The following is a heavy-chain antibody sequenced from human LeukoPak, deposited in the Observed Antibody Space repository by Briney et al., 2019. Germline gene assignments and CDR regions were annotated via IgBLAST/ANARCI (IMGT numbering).Heavy chain of an antibody. CDR3: AGSSTSPDDWFDP. J-gene: IGHJ5*02. CDR1: GGTFSSYA. Sequence: ASVKVSCKASGGTFSSYAISWVRQAPGQGLEWMGGIIPIFGTVNYAQKFQGKVTITADKSTSTAYMELSSLRSEDMAVYYCAGSSTSPDDWFDPWGQGTLVTVSS. V-gene: IGHV1-69*06. CDR2: IIPIFGTV. D-gene: IGHD2-2*01.